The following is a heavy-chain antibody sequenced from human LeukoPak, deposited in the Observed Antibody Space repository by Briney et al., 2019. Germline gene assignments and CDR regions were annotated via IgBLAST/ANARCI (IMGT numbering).Heavy chain of an antibody. V-gene: IGHV3-72*01. CDR2: TRNKARSHTT. Sequence: GGSLRLSCAASGFTLSDHHMDWVRQAPGKGLEWVGRTRNKARSHTTEYAASVKGRFTISRDDSQNSLYLQMNSLKTEDTGVYYYAVPGVSSAPTGDFDYRGQGTLVTVSS. CDR1: GFTLSDHH. D-gene: IGHD2-2*01. CDR3: AVPGVSSAPTGDFDY. J-gene: IGHJ4*02.